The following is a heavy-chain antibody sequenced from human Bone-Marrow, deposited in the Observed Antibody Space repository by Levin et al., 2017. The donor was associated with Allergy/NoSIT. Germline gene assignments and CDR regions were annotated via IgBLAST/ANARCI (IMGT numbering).Heavy chain of an antibody. V-gene: IGHV2-5*02. CDR1: GFSLSTSGVG. CDR2: IYWDDDK. CDR3: AHSWVSLGSRGGSEPLGY. D-gene: IGHD3-16*01. Sequence: SGPTLVKPTQTLTLTCTFSGFSLSTSGVGVGWIRQPPGKALEWLALIYWDDDKRYSPSLKSRLTITKDTSKNQVVLTMTNMDPVDTATYYCAHSWVSLGSRGGSEPLGYSGQGTLVTVSS. J-gene: IGHJ4*02.